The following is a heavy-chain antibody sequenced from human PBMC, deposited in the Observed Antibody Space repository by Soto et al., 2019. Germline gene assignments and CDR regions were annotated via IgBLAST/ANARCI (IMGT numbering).Heavy chain of an antibody. CDR2: IYYSGST. D-gene: IGHD3-3*01. CDR1: GGSISSSSYY. V-gene: IGHV4-39*01. CDR3: ARTIFGVVNY. J-gene: IGHJ4*02. Sequence: QLQLQESGPGLVKPSETLSLTCTVSGGSISSSSYYWGWIRQPPGKGLEWIGSIYYSGSTYYNPSLKSRVAIPVDTSNNQSALKLSSVTAADTAVYYCARTIFGVVNYWGQGTLVTVSS.